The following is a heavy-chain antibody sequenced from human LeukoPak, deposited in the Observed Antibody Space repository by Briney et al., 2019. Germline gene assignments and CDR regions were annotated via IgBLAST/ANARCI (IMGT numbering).Heavy chain of an antibody. D-gene: IGHD6-13*01. CDR2: IYYSGST. CDR3: ARVRRIAATLSLYYYYMDV. Sequence: SETLSLTCTVSGGSISSYYWSWIRQPPGKGLEWIGYIYYSGSTNYNPSLKSRVTISVDTSKNQFSLKLSSVTAADTAVYYCARVRRIAATLSLYYYYMDVWGKGTTVTVSS. CDR1: GGSISSYY. V-gene: IGHV4-59*01. J-gene: IGHJ6*03.